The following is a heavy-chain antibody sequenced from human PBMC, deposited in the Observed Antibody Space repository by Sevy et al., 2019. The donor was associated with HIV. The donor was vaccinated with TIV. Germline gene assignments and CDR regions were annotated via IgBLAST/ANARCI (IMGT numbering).Heavy chain of an antibody. CDR2: ISSSSSTM. Sequence: GGSLRLSCAASEFSFSSYSMNWVRQAPGQGLEWVSYISSSSSTMYYADSVKGRFTISRDNAKNSLYLQMNTLRAEDTAVYYCARTKSNTAMVSSDYWGQGTLVIVSS. J-gene: IGHJ4*02. CDR1: EFSFSSYS. CDR3: ARTKSNTAMVSSDY. V-gene: IGHV3-48*01. D-gene: IGHD5-18*01.